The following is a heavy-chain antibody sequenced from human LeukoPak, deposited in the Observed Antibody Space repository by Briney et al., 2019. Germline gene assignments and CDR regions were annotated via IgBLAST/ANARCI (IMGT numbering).Heavy chain of an antibody. CDR1: GGSFSGYY. J-gene: IGHJ4*02. D-gene: IGHD3-22*01. Sequence: SETLSLTCAVYGGSFSGYYWSWIRQPPGKGLEWIGEINHSGSTNYNPSLKSRVTISVDTSKNQFSLKLSSVTAADTAVYYCARRTYTMIVVVIPSIPLYYFGYWGQGTLVTVSS. CDR3: ARRTYTMIVVVIPSIPLYYFGY. CDR2: INHSGST. V-gene: IGHV4-34*01.